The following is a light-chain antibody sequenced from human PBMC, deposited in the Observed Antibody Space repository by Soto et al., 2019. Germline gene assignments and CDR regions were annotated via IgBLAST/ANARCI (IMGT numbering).Light chain of an antibody. V-gene: IGKV1-9*01. Sequence: IQLTQSPSSLSASVGDRVTMTCRASQGISSYLAWYQQEPGKAPKLLIYAASTLQSGVPSRFSGGGSGTDFTLTISSLQPEDFATYYCQQLNSYPLTFGGGTKVEIK. CDR3: QQLNSYPLT. CDR2: AAS. J-gene: IGKJ4*01. CDR1: QGISSY.